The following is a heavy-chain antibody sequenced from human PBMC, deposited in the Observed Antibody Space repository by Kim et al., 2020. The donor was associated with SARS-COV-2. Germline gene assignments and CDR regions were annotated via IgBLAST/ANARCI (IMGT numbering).Heavy chain of an antibody. CDR2: ISSGSSYI. D-gene: IGHD3-16*01. J-gene: IGHJ4*02. V-gene: IGHV3-21*01. Sequence: GGSLRLSCAASGFTLSDYSMNWVRQAPGKGLEWISSISSGSSYIFYADSVKGRFTISRDNAKNSLYLQMNSLRPEDTAVYYCARDLGRDGPEVHPDYWAQGTLVTVSS. CDR1: GFTLSDYS. CDR3: ARDLGRDGPEVHPDY.